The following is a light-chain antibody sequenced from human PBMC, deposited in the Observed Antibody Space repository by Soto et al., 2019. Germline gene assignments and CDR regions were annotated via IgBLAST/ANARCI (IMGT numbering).Light chain of an antibody. Sequence: IVLTQSPATLSLSPGESANLSCRASQSVSSFLAWYQPKPGQAPRLLIYDASNRATGIPDRFRGSGSGTDFTLTISSLEPQEFAVYYCQQRSNWPPFTFGPGTKVDIK. CDR1: QSVSSF. CDR2: DAS. V-gene: IGKV3-11*01. CDR3: QQRSNWPPFT. J-gene: IGKJ3*01.